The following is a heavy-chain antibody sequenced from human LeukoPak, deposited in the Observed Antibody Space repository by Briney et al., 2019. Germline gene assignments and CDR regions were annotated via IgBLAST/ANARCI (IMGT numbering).Heavy chain of an antibody. D-gene: IGHD1-14*01. CDR1: GFPFSTYN. CDR2: IGRSGNYI. J-gene: IGHJ4*02. V-gene: IGHV3-21*01. Sequence: GGSLRLSCAASGFPFSTYNMNWVRQAPEKGLEWVSSIGRSGNYICYAASVKGRFTISRDNTENSLYLQMSSLRAEDTAVYYCAREISGEGFDFWGQGTLVTVSS. CDR3: AREISGEGFDF.